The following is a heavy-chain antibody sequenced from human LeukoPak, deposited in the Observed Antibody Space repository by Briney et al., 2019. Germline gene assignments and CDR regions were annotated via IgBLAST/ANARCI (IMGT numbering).Heavy chain of an antibody. CDR1: GFTFCSYS. D-gene: IGHD5-18*01. J-gene: IGHJ4*02. CDR2: ISSSSSYI. CDR3: ARERSAMVTGFDY. Sequence: GGSLRLSCAASGFTFCSYSMNWVRQAPGKGLEWVSSISSSSSYIYYADSVKGRFTISRDNAKNSLYLQMNSLRAEDTAVYYCARERSAMVTGFDYWGQGTLVTVSS. V-gene: IGHV3-21*01.